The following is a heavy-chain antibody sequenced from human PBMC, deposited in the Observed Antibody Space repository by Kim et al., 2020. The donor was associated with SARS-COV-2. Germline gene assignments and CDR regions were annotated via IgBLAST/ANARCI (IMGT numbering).Heavy chain of an antibody. CDR1: GFSFNNYS. V-gene: IGHV3-21*01. J-gene: IGHJ6*01. Sequence: GGSLRLSCAGFGFSFNNYSMNWVRQTPGRGLEWVSSISSTSSHLFYADSVKGRFSISRDNAKNSLFLQMNSLTGEDAGVYYCARWPPLSSSHHRHYGMD. CDR3: ARWPPLSSSHHRHYGMD. D-gene: IGHD6-6*01. CDR2: ISSTSSHL.